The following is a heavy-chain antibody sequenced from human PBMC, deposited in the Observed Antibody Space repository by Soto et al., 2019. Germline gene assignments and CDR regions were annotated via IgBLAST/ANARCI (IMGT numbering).Heavy chain of an antibody. J-gene: IGHJ4*02. CDR1: GFTFSSYA. Sequence: GGSLRLSCAASGFTFSSYAMSWVCQAPGKGLEWVSAISGSGGSTYYADSVKGRFTISRDNSKNTLYLQMNSLRAEDTAVYYCAKDVLRFLEWLSNFDYWGQGTLVTVSS. CDR2: ISGSGGST. V-gene: IGHV3-23*01. D-gene: IGHD3-3*01. CDR3: AKDVLRFLEWLSNFDY.